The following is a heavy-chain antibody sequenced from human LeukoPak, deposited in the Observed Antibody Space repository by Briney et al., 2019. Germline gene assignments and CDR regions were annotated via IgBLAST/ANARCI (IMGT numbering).Heavy chain of an antibody. Sequence: ASVKVSCKASGGTFSSYAISWVRQAPGQGLEWMGRIILIFGTANYAQKFQGRVTITTDESTSTAYMELSSLRSEDTAVYYCARTMDSRAGSYFDHWGQGTLVTVSS. D-gene: IGHD2-2*03. J-gene: IGHJ4*02. CDR2: IILIFGTA. V-gene: IGHV1-69*05. CDR1: GGTFSSYA. CDR3: ARTMDSRAGSYFDH.